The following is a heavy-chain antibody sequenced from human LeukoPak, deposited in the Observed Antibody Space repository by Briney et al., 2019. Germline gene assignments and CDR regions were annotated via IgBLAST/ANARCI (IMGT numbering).Heavy chain of an antibody. D-gene: IGHD3-16*01. Sequence: GGPLRLSCAASGFTFSTHSMHWVRQAPGKGLEWVAIISYDGGIKYYADSVKGRFTIARDNSKNTLYLQMNSLRIEDTAVYYCARRVEGWGSYHNYAMDVWGQGATVTVSS. CDR1: GFTFSTHS. CDR2: ISYDGGIK. V-gene: IGHV3-30-3*01. CDR3: ARRVEGWGSYHNYAMDV. J-gene: IGHJ6*02.